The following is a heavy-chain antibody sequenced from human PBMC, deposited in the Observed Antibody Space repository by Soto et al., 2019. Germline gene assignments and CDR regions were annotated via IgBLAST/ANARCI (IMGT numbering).Heavy chain of an antibody. V-gene: IGHV4-34*01. J-gene: IGHJ4*02. D-gene: IGHD3-10*01. Sequence: QVQLQQWGAGLLKPSETLSLTCAVYGGSFTGYYWSWIRLPPGKGLEWIGEINHSGSTNCNPSLKSRVTISVDTSKNPCSLKLSSVTAADTAVYYCARVRKGPLWFGEHPLDYWGQGTLVTVSS. CDR1: GGSFTGYY. CDR3: ARVRKGPLWFGEHPLDY. CDR2: INHSGST.